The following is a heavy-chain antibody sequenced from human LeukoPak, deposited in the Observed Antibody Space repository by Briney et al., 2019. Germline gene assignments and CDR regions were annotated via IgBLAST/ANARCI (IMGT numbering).Heavy chain of an antibody. J-gene: IGHJ6*03. D-gene: IGHD6-25*01. Sequence: VASVKVSCKASGGTFSSYAMQWVRQARGQRLEWIGWIVVGSGNTNYAQKFQERVTITRDMSTSTAYMELSSLRSEDTAVYYCAAVPSYSSGGGYYYYYMDVWSKGTTVTVSS. CDR1: GGTFSSYA. CDR2: IVVGSGNT. V-gene: IGHV1-58*02. CDR3: AAVPSYSSGGGYYYYYMDV.